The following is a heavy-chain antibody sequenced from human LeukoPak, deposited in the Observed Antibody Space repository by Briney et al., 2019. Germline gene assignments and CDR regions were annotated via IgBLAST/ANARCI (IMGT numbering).Heavy chain of an antibody. CDR2: IIPILGIA. CDR1: GYTITDYY. J-gene: IGHJ4*02. CDR3: AASSS. Sequence: GASVKVSCKASGYTITDYYLHWVRQAPGQGLEWMGRIIPILGIANYAQKFQERVTITRDMSTGTAYMELSSLRSEDTAVYYCAASSSWGQGTLVTVSS. V-gene: IGHV1-69*02.